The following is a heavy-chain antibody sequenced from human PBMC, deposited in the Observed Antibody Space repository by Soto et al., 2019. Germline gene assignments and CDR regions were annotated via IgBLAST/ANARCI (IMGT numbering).Heavy chain of an antibody. V-gene: IGHV1-3*01. CDR3: VRGYYDFTLDY. Sequence: QVQLVQSGAEVKKPGASVKVSCEASGYRFSSYAIHWVRQAPGQRLEWMGWINAGNGSTKYSQIFQATVTITRDTSASTVYMELSSLTSEDTAVYYCVRGYYDFTLDYWGHGTLVTVSS. CDR2: INAGNGST. D-gene: IGHD3-22*01. CDR1: GYRFSSYA. J-gene: IGHJ4*01.